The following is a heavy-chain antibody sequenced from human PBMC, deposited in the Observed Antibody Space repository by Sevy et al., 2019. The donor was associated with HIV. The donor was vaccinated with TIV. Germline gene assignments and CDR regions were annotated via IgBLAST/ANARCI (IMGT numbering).Heavy chain of an antibody. D-gene: IGHD2-15*01. CDR1: GFNFNNYG. CDR2: ISYDSTYK. V-gene: IGHV3-30*18. CDR3: AKDLKQFWPQDSYYGMDV. J-gene: IGHJ6*02. Sequence: GGSLRLSCAASGFNFNNYGMNWVRQTPAKGLEGVAVISYDSTYKFFTDSVKGRFSISRDNSKNTVDLQLNSLRPEDTAVYYCAKDLKQFWPQDSYYGMDVWGLGTTVTVSS.